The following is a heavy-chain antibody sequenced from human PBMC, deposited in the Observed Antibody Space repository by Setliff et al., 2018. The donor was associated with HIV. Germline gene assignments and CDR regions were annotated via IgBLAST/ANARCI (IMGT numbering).Heavy chain of an antibody. V-gene: IGHV1-18*01. CDR2: ISAYNGNT. Sequence: ASVKVSCKASGYTFSSYGISWVRQAPGQGVEWMGWISAYNGNTNYAQKLQGRVTMTTDTTTSTAYMELRSLRSDDTAVYYCARGYYNFWSGYYDSRFPNPIDAFDIWGQGTMVTVSS. CDR1: GYTFSSYG. D-gene: IGHD3-3*01. J-gene: IGHJ3*02. CDR3: ARGYYNFWSGYYDSRFPNPIDAFDI.